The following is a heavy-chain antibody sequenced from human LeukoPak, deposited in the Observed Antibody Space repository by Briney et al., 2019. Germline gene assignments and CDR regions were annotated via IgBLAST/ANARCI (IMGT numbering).Heavy chain of an antibody. V-gene: IGHV1-18*01. CDR2: ISAYNGNT. CDR3: ARDLGDSSGYPIAEYFQH. CDR1: GYTFTSYG. D-gene: IGHD3-22*01. Sequence: GASVKVSCKASGYTFTSYGISWVRQAPGQGLEWMGWISAYNGNTNYAQKLQGRVTMTTDTSTSTAYMELRSLRSDDTAVYYCARDLGDSSGYPIAEYFQHWGQGTLVTVSS. J-gene: IGHJ1*01.